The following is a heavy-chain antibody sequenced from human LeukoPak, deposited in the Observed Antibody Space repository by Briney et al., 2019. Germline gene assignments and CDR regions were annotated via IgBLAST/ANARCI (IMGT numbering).Heavy chain of an antibody. J-gene: IGHJ4*02. CDR3: ARVRGYSYRTKLEDY. Sequence: PSETLSLTCTVSGGSISSYYWSWIRQPPGKGLEWIGYIYHSGSTYYNPSLKSRVTISVDRSKNQFSLKLSSVTAADTAVYYCARVRGYSYRTKLEDYWGQGTLVTVSS. D-gene: IGHD5-18*01. V-gene: IGHV4-59*04. CDR1: GGSISSYY. CDR2: IYHSGST.